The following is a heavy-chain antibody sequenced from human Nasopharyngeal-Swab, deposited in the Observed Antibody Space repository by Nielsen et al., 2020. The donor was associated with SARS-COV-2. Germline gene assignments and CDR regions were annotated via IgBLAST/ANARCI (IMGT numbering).Heavy chain of an antibody. CDR2: ISYDGSNK. CDR3: ARAHSGSYFSAFDI. V-gene: IGHV3-30*03. CDR1: GFTFNNYN. Sequence: GESLKISCAASGFTFNNYNFNWVRQAPGKGLEWVAVISYDGSNKYYADSVKGRFTISRDNSKNTLYLQMNSLRAEDTAVYYCARAHSGSYFSAFDIWGQGTMVTVSS. J-gene: IGHJ3*02. D-gene: IGHD1-26*01.